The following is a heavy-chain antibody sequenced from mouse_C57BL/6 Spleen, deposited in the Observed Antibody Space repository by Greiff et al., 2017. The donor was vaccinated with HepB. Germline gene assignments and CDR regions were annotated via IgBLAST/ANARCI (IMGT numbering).Heavy chain of an antibody. CDR2: ISSGSSTI. V-gene: IGHV5-17*01. J-gene: IGHJ3*01. CDR3: ARGYDYDEGLFAY. Sequence: EVMLVESGGGLVKPGGSLKLSCAASGFTFSDYGMHWVRQAPEKGLEWVAYISSGSSTIYYADTVKGRFTISRDNAKNTLFLQMTSLRSEDTAMYDCARGYDYDEGLFAYWGQGTLVTVSA. D-gene: IGHD2-4*01. CDR1: GFTFSDYG.